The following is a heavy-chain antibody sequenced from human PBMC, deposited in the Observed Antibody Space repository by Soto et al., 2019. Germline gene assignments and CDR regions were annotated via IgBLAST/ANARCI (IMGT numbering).Heavy chain of an antibody. CDR3: ATEPVESIWRIGSWGIDN. CDR2: VWYDGRQK. V-gene: IGHV3-33*03. J-gene: IGHJ4*02. D-gene: IGHD6-13*01. Sequence: QVHLVESGGGVFQLGRPLSLSVARSGLTSPNYFRHWVGQTPARGLGWVANVWYDGRQKWYADLAKGRFTISRDNSENTVSLQMNSLRVEDTAVYYCATEPVESIWRIGSWGIDNWGQGTLVTVSS. CDR1: GLTSPNYF.